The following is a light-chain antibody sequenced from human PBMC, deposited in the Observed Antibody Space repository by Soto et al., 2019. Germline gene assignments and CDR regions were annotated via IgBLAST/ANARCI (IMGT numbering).Light chain of an antibody. CDR2: GAS. CDR3: QQRSNLIT. CDR1: QTISSSY. V-gene: IGKV3D-20*02. Sequence: EIVLTQSPGTLSLSPGERATLSCRASQTISSSYLAWYQQKPGQAPRLLIYGASTRATVIPDRFSGSGSGTEFTLTISRLEPEDFAVYFCQQRSNLITFGQGTRLEIK. J-gene: IGKJ5*01.